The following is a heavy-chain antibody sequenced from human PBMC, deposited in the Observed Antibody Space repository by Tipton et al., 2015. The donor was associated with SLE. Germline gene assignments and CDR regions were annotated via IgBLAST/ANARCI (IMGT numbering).Heavy chain of an antibody. J-gene: IGHJ4*02. CDR3: ARDEYRYDATGYHLLGHFDF. D-gene: IGHD3-22*01. Sequence: TLSLTCTVSGGSISSGYYYWAWIRQPPGKGLEWIWSISYSGSTYYNTSLQSRVTISADMSKNHFSLRLSSVTAADTAVYYCARDEYRYDATGYHLLGHFDFWGQGTLVTVSS. CDR2: ISYSGST. V-gene: IGHV4-39*07. CDR1: GGSISSGYYY.